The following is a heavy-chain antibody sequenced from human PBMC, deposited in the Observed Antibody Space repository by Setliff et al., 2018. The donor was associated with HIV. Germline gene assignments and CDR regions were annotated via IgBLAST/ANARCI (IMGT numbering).Heavy chain of an antibody. CDR2: FHYSGST. CDR1: GGSISSTTYY. CDR3: ARGLSVYNYANVYYYHGMDV. V-gene: IGHV4-39*01. J-gene: IGHJ6*02. D-gene: IGHD5-18*01. Sequence: SETLSLTCTVSGGSISSTTYYWGWIRQPPGKGLEWIGSFHYSGSTSYNPSLKSRVAISVDTSKSQFSLKMTSVTAADTAVYYCARGLSVYNYANVYYYHGMDVWGQGATVTVSS.